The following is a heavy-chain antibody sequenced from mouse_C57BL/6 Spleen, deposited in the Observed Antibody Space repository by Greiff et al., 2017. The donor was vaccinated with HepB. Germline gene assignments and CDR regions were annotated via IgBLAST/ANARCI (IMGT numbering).Heavy chain of an antibody. D-gene: IGHD1-1*01. J-gene: IGHJ4*01. V-gene: IGHV1-61*01. CDR2: IYPSDSET. CDR3: ARGGVVSSSYAMDY. CDR1: GYTFTSYW. Sequence: QVQLQQPGAELVRPGSSVKLSCKASGYTFTSYWMDWVTQRPGQGLEWIGNIYPSDSETHYNQKFKDKATLTVDKSSSTAYMQLSSLTSEDSAVYYGARGGVVSSSYAMDYWGQGTSVTVSS.